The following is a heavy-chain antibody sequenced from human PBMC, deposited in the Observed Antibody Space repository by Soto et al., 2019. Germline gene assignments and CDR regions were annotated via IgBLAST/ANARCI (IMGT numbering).Heavy chain of an antibody. CDR2: IWYDGSNK. D-gene: IGHD3-22*01. CDR3: ARGASEVSTYYYDSSGYYYFRY. Sequence: PGGSLRLSCAASGFTFSNYGMHWVRQAPGKGLEWVAVIWYDGSNKYYADSVKGRFTISRDNSKNTLYLQMNSLRAEDTAVYYCARGASEVSTYYYDSSGYYYFRYWGQGTLVTVSS. J-gene: IGHJ4*02. CDR1: GFTFSNYG. V-gene: IGHV3-33*01.